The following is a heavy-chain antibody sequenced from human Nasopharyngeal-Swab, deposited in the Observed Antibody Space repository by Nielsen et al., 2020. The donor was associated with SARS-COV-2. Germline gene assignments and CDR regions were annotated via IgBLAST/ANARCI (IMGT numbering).Heavy chain of an antibody. V-gene: IGHV5-51*01. CDR2: IYTGDSDT. D-gene: IGHD3-22*01. Sequence: KVSCKGSGYSFTSYWIGWVRQMPGKGLEWMGIIYTGDSDTRYSPSFQGQVTISADKSISTAYLQWSSLKASDTAMYYCATQEKVYDSSGYYSGDAFDIWGQGTMVTVSS. CDR1: GYSFTSYW. J-gene: IGHJ3*02. CDR3: ATQEKVYDSSGYYSGDAFDI.